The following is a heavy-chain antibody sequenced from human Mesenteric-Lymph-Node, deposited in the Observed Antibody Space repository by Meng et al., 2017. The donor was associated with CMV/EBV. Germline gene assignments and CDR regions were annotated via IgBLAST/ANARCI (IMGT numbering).Heavy chain of an antibody. Sequence: SETLSLTCTVSGGSISSGDYYWSWIRQPPGKGLEWIGYIYYSGSTYYNPSLKSRVTISVDTSKNQFSLKLSSVTAADTAVYYCARTGGVAEYFQNWGQGTLVTVSS. CDR1: GGSISSGDYY. CDR2: IYYSGST. D-gene: IGHD2-15*01. J-gene: IGHJ1*01. CDR3: ARTGGVAEYFQN. V-gene: IGHV4-30-4*08.